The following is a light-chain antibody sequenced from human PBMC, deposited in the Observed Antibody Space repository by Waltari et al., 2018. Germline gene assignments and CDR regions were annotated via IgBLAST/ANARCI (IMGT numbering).Light chain of an antibody. V-gene: IGKV3-15*01. Sequence: IVVTQSPASLSVSPGERATLSCRASQSVSTTLGGYQQRPGQAPRLLIYAASTRAIGIPARFSGGGSGTEFTLTISSLQSEDLGIYYCQQYERWPTTFGQGTRLDSK. CDR1: QSVSTT. CDR2: AAS. CDR3: QQYERWPTT. J-gene: IGKJ5*01.